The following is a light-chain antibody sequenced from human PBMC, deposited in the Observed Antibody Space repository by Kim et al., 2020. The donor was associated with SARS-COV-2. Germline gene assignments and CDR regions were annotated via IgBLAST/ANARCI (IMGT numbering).Light chain of an antibody. CDR2: DVS. CDR3: SSYTSGNTWV. Sequence: HSITISCPGANSDIGNYNYVSSYQQHPGKAPKFMIYDVSKRPLGVSNRFSGSKSGNTASLTISGLQAEDEADYYCSSYTSGNTWVFGGGTQLTVL. J-gene: IGLJ2*01. V-gene: IGLV2-14*04. CDR1: NSDIGNYNY.